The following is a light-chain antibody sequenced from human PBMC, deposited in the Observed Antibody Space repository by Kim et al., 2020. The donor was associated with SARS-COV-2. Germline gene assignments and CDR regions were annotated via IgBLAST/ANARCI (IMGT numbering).Light chain of an antibody. Sequence: EIVFTQSPGTLSLSPGERATLSCRASQSVSSSYLAWYQQKPGQAPRLLIHGASSRATGIPDRFSGSGSGTDFTLTISRLEPEDFAVYYCQQYGSSPRTFGQGTKLEI. J-gene: IGKJ2*01. CDR3: QQYGSSPRT. V-gene: IGKV3-20*01. CDR2: GAS. CDR1: QSVSSSY.